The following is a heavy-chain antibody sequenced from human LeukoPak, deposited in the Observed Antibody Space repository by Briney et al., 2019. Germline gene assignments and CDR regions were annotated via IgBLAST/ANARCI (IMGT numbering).Heavy chain of an antibody. D-gene: IGHD6-13*01. CDR1: GFTFSSYA. Sequence: GRSLRLSCAASGFTFSSYAMHWVRQAPGKGLEWVAVISYDGSNKYYADSVKGRFTISRDNSKNTLYLQMNSLRAEDTAVYYCAKEAAAGDVRDYWGQGTLVTVSS. V-gene: IGHV3-30-3*01. CDR2: ISYDGSNK. J-gene: IGHJ4*02. CDR3: AKEAAAGDVRDY.